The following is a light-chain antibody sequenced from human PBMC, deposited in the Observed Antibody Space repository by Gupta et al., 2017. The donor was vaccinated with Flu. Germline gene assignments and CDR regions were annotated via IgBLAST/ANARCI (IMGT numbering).Light chain of an antibody. Sequence: PASLSASVGDRVTITCRASQSIDHFLNWYQQKPGKAPKLLIYAASRLQSGVPSRISGSGSGTDFTLTINNLQPEDFATYYCQHSYDTPLTFGGGTKVEIK. CDR3: QHSYDTPLT. V-gene: IGKV1-39*01. CDR2: AAS. CDR1: QSIDHF. J-gene: IGKJ4*01.